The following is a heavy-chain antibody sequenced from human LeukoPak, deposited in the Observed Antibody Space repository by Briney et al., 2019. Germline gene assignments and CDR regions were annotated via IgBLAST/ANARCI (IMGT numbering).Heavy chain of an antibody. CDR2: VYNSGTT. CDR3: ARDGRPLDY. V-gene: IGHV4-59*01. J-gene: IGHJ4*02. CDR1: GGSMTGSH. Sequence: SETLSLTCTVSGGSMTGSHWTWIRQPPGKGLEYIGYVYNSGTTFYNPSLKSRVTISADTSKKHFSLRLTSVTAADTAIYYCARDGRPLDYWGQGTLVTVSS.